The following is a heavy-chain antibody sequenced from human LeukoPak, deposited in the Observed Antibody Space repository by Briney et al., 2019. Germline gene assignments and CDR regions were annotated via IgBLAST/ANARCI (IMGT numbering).Heavy chain of an antibody. J-gene: IGHJ4*02. D-gene: IGHD3-22*01. CDR3: AKHLYYDSGAYHTLSSFDY. V-gene: IGHV3-23*01. CDR1: GFTFSNYA. CDR2: ISGSGGST. Sequence: GGPLRLSCAASGFTFSNYAMSWVRQAPGKGLEWVSVISGSGGSTYYADSVKGRFTISRDNSKNTLYVQMNSLRAEDTAVYYCAKHLYYDSGAYHTLSSFDYWGQGTLVTVSS.